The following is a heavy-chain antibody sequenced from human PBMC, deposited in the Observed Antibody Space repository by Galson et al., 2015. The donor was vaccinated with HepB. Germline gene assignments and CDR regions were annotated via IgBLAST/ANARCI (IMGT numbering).Heavy chain of an antibody. CDR3: VPKPGYGLPRGFDY. Sequence: SLRLSCAASGFSFSDDWMSWVRQAPGKGLEWVSGISGSGGATYYADSVEGRFTISRDNSKNTLYLQMNSLRAEDTAVYYCVPKPGYGLPRGFDYWGQGTLVTLSS. CDR1: GFSFSDDW. CDR2: ISGSGGAT. D-gene: IGHD5-18*01. V-gene: IGHV3-23*01. J-gene: IGHJ4*02.